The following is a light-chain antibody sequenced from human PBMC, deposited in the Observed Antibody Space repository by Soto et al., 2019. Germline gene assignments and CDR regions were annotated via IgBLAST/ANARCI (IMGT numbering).Light chain of an antibody. CDR2: DAS. CDR1: QSISSW. V-gene: IGKV1-5*01. Sequence: DIQMTQSPSTRSASVGDRVTITCRASQSISSWLAWYQQKPGKAPKLLIYDASSLESGVPSRFSGSGSGTEFTLTISSLQPDDFATYYCQQYNSYSLTFGQGTKVEIK. CDR3: QQYNSYSLT. J-gene: IGKJ1*01.